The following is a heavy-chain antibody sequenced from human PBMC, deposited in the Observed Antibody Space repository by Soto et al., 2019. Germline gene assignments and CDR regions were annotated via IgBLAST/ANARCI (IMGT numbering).Heavy chain of an antibody. J-gene: IGHJ6*02. CDR2: ISGSGGST. CDR1: GVSFSSYA. V-gene: IGHV3-23*01. CDR3: AKRGALGYCSSTSCYDGMDV. D-gene: IGHD2-2*01. Sequence: LGLSCAASGVSFSSYAMTWVRQAPGKGLEWVSAISGSGGSTYYADSVKGRFTISRDNSKNTLYLQMNSLRAEDTALYYCAKRGALGYCSSTSCYDGMDVWGQGTTVTVSS.